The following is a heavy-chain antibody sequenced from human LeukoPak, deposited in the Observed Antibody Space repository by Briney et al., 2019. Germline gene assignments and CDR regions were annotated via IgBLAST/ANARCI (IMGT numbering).Heavy chain of an antibody. CDR1: GFTFSSYA. Sequence: GGSLRLSCAGSGFTFSSYAMSWVRQAPGKGLEWVSAISGSGGSTYYADSVKGRFTISRDNSKNTLYLQMNSLRAEDTAVYYCAKDQTVVTEGFDYWGQGTLVTVSS. CDR3: AKDQTVVTEGFDY. J-gene: IGHJ4*02. CDR2: ISGSGGST. V-gene: IGHV3-23*01. D-gene: IGHD2-21*02.